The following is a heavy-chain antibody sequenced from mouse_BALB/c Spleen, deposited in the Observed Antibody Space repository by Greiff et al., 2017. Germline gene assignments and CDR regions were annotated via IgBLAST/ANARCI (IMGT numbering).Heavy chain of an antibody. D-gene: IGHD4-1*01. J-gene: IGHJ3*01. CDR2: INPGNGRT. Sequence: QVQLQQPGAELVKPGASVTLSCTASGYTFTSYWMHWVKQRPGQGLEWIGEINPGNGRTNYNEKFKSKATLTVDKSSSTAYLQLSGLSSEDSAVYYRVRHGNAWVAYWGEGRLVTVSA. V-gene: IGHV1S81*02. CDR3: VRHGNAWVAY. CDR1: GYTFTSYW.